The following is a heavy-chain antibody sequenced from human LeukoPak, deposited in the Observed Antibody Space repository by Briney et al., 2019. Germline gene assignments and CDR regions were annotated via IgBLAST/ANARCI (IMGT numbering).Heavy chain of an antibody. CDR2: IIPILGIA. J-gene: IGHJ4*02. Sequence: SVKVSCKASGGTFSSYAISWVRQARGQGLEWMGRIIPILGIANYAQKFQGRVTITADKSTSTAYMELSSLRSEDTAVYYCAREPGGGHFDYWGQGTLVTVSS. CDR3: AREPGGGHFDY. V-gene: IGHV1-69*04. D-gene: IGHD2-8*02. CDR1: GGTFSSYA.